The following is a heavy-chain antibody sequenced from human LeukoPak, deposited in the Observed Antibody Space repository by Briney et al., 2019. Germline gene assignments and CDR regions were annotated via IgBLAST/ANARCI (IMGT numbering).Heavy chain of an antibody. J-gene: IGHJ4*02. D-gene: IGHD3-3*01. V-gene: IGHV7-4-1*02. CDR3: ARGLMIFGVVIPFDY. CDR2: INTNTGNP. Sequence: ASVKVSCTASGYTFTSYAMNWVRQAPGQGLEWMGWINTNTGNPTYAQGFTGRFVFSLDTSVSTAYLQISSLKAEDTAVYYCARGLMIFGVVIPFDYWGQGTLVTVSS. CDR1: GYTFTSYA.